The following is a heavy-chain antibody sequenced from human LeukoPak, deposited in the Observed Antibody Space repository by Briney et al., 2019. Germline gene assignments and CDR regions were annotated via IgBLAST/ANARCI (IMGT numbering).Heavy chain of an antibody. CDR2: IYHTGST. CDR1: GGSISSTDW. CDR3: VRALKNYYDSSGYVD. J-gene: IGHJ4*02. Sequence: SSGTLSLTCGVSGGSISSTDWWTWVRQPPGKGLEWIGEIYHTGSTNYNPSLKSRVTISVDKSKNQFSLKLSSVTAADTAVYYCVRALKNYYDSSGYVDWGQGTLVTVSS. V-gene: IGHV4-4*02. D-gene: IGHD3-22*01.